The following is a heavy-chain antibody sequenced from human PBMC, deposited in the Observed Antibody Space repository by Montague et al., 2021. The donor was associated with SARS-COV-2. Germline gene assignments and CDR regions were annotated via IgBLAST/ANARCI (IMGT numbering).Heavy chain of an antibody. J-gene: IGHJ6*02. D-gene: IGHD6-19*01. Sequence: CAISGDSVSSNSAAWNWIRQSPSRGLEWLGRTYFRSQWYSDYAVSVKSRITINPDTSKNQFSLQLNSVTPEDTAVYYCARDAANTRIAVAGYDYYYAMDVWGQGTTVTVSS. CDR3: ARDAANTRIAVAGYDYYYAMDV. V-gene: IGHV6-1*01. CDR1: GDSVSSNSAA. CDR2: TYFRSQWYS.